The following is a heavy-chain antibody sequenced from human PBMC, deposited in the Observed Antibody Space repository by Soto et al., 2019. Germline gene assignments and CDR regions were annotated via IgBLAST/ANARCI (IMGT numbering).Heavy chain of an antibody. D-gene: IGHD4-17*01. Sequence: SKTLSLTCTVSGGSISSYYWSWIRQPPGKGLEWIGYIYYSGSTNYNPSLKSRVTISVDTSKNQFYLKLSSVTAADTAVYYCAMFLDYGDYFDYWGQGTLVTVSS. V-gene: IGHV4-59*08. J-gene: IGHJ4*02. CDR1: GGSISSYY. CDR3: AMFLDYGDYFDY. CDR2: IYYSGST.